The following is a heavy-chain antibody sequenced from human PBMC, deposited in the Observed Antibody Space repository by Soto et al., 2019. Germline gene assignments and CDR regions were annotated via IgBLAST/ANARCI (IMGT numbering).Heavy chain of an antibody. CDR3: AREQTGTDTWFDP. CDR2: IIPILGIV. V-gene: IGHV1-69*08. Sequence: QVQLVQSGAEVKKPGSSVKVYCTASGGTFSSYTISWVRQAPGQGLEWMGRIIPILGIVNYAQKCQGRVTITADKSTSTAYMELSRLRSEDTAVYYCAREQTGTDTWFDPWGQGTLVTVAS. D-gene: IGHD1-1*01. CDR1: GGTFSSYT. J-gene: IGHJ5*02.